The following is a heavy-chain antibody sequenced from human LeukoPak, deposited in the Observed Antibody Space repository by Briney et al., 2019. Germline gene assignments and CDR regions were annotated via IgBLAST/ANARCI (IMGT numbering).Heavy chain of an antibody. CDR2: ISYDGSNK. Sequence: GGSLRLSCAASAFTFSHYGMHWVRQAPGKGLEWVAVISYDGSNKYYADSVKGRFTISRDNAKNSLYLQMNSLRAEDTAVYYCAELGITMIGGVWGKGTTVTISS. J-gene: IGHJ6*04. V-gene: IGHV3-30*18. CDR3: AELGITMIGGV. D-gene: IGHD3-10*02. CDR1: AFTFSHYG.